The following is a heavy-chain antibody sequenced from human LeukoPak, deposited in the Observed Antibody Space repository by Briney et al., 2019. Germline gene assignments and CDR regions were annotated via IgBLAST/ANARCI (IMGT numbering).Heavy chain of an antibody. CDR3: ARSRWRITIFGVVIRDAFDI. CDR2: NYHSGST. CDR1: GYSISSGYY. D-gene: IGHD3-3*01. V-gene: IGHV4-38-2*01. J-gene: IGHJ3*02. Sequence: SETLSLTCAVSGYSISSGYYWGWIREPPGKGMEWIGRNYHSGSTFYNPPLTSRVTRSGDTAKNQSFLKLRAVTAADTAVYYCARSRWRITIFGVVIRDAFDIWGQGTMVTVSA.